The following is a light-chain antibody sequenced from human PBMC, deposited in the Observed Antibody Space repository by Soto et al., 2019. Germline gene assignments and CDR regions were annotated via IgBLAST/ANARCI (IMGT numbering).Light chain of an antibody. CDR3: QQYESTPPT. CDR2: WAS. J-gene: IGKJ2*01. V-gene: IGKV4-1*01. Sequence: DIVMTQSTDSLAVSLGERATINCKSSQSVLYSSNNQNYLAWYQQRPGQPPKLLIYWASTRESGVPDRFSGSGSGTDFTLTITSLQAEDVAFYYCQQYESTPPTFGQGTKLEIK. CDR1: QSVLYSSNNQNY.